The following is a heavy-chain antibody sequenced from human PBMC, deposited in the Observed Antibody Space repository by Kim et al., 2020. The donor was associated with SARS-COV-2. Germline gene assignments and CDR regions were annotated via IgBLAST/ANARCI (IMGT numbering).Heavy chain of an antibody. V-gene: IGHV3-33*01. Sequence: GGSLRLSCAASGFTFSSYGMHWVRQAPGKGLEWVAVIWYDGSNKYYADSVKGRFTISRDNSKNTLYLQMNSLRAEDTAVYYCARSKGWAAALDVWGQGTTVTVSS. CDR1: GFTFSSYG. D-gene: IGHD2-2*01. CDR2: IWYDGSNK. CDR3: ARSKGWAAALDV. J-gene: IGHJ6*02.